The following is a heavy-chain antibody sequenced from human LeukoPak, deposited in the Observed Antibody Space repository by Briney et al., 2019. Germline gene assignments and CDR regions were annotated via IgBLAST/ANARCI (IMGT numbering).Heavy chain of an antibody. V-gene: IGHV4-39*01. Sequence: SETLSLTCTVSGGSISSSGYYWGWIRQPPGKGLEWIGSIYYSGSTYYNPSLKSRVTISVDTSKNQFSLKLSSVTAADTAVYYCARHELLYGDYVLLYFQHWGQGTLVTVSS. D-gene: IGHD4-17*01. CDR1: GGSISSSGYY. CDR3: ARHELLYGDYVLLYFQH. J-gene: IGHJ1*01. CDR2: IYYSGST.